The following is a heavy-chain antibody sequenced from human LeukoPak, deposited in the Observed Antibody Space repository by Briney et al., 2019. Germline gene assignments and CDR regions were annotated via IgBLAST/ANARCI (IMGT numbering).Heavy chain of an antibody. CDR3: ARHETGPYFDY. Sequence: GESLRISCQGSGYSFTSYWIGWVRQMPGKGLEFMGIIYPGDSDTRYSPSFQGQVTISADKSISTAYLQWSSLKASDTAMYYCARHETGPYFDYWGQGTLVTVSS. CDR2: IYPGDSDT. V-gene: IGHV5-51*01. CDR1: GYSFTSYW. J-gene: IGHJ4*02. D-gene: IGHD1-1*01.